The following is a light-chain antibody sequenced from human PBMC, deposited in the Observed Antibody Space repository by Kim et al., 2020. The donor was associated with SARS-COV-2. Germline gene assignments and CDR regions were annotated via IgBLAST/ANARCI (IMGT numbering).Light chain of an antibody. J-gene: IGLJ1*01. CDR1: SSNIGSNN. CDR2: RNN. CDR3: AAWDDSLNGYV. Sequence: GESRTISCSGSSSNIGSNNVNWDQQLQGTAPKRLIYRNNQRPSGVPDRFSGSKSGTSDSLAISGLQSEDEADYYCAAWDDSLNGYVFGTGTKVNVL. V-gene: IGLV1-44*01.